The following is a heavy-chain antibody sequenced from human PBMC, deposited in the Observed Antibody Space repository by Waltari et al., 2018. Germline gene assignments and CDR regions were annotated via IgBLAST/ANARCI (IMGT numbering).Heavy chain of an antibody. D-gene: IGHD4-4*01. V-gene: IGHV4-34*01. CDR2: INHSGST. CDR3: ARVPRGNYGGDY. Sequence: QVQLQQWGAGLLKPSETLSLTCAVYGGSFSGYYWSWIRQPPGKGLEWIGEINHSGSTNYNPSLKSRVTISVDTSKNQFSLKLSSVTAADTAVYYCARVPRGNYGGDYWGQGTLVTVSS. CDR1: GGSFSGYY. J-gene: IGHJ4*02.